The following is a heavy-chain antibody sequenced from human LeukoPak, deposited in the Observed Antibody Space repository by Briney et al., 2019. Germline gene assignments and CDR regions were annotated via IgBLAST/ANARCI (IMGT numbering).Heavy chain of an antibody. CDR1: GGSISSYY. Sequence: SETLSLTCTVSGGSISSYYWSWIRQPPGKGLEWIGYIYYSGSTNYNPSLKSRVTISVDTSKNQFSLKLSSVTAADTAVYYCAKDFRKGMGDAFDIWGQGTMVTVSS. V-gene: IGHV4-59*12. CDR3: AKDFRKGMGDAFDI. CDR2: IYYSGST. J-gene: IGHJ3*02. D-gene: IGHD1-14*01.